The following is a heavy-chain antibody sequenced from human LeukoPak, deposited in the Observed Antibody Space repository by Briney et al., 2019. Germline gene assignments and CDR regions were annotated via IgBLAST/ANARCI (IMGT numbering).Heavy chain of an antibody. CDR1: AFTFSSYW. Sequence: PGGSLRLSCAASAFTFSSYWMHWVRPTPGKGLVWVSLIDSDGSGPTYADYVKGRFTISRDNSKNTLYLQMNSLRAEDTAVYYCARDSIAVTGDFDFWGQGTLVTVSS. CDR3: ARDSIAVTGDFDF. V-gene: IGHV3-74*01. CDR2: IDSDGSGP. J-gene: IGHJ4*02. D-gene: IGHD6-19*01.